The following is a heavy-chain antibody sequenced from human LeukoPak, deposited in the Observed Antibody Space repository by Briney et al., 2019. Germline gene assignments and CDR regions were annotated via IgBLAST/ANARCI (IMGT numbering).Heavy chain of an antibody. CDR2: INHRGTS. D-gene: IGHD2-2*01. J-gene: IGHJ6*03. Sequence: SETLSLTCDVVGGSFSDYYWGWIRQPPGRGLEWIGKINHRGTSKYNPSLKSRVIMSVDPAKNQFSLKLRSVTAADTAVYYCALEPRYDPLNWYHMDVWGKGTTVTVSS. V-gene: IGHV4-34*01. CDR1: GGSFSDYY. CDR3: ALEPRYDPLNWYHMDV.